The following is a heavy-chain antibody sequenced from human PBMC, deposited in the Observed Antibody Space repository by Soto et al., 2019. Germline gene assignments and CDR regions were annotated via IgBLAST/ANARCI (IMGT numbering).Heavy chain of an antibody. CDR3: ARGGGIYYYDSSGYFYYFDY. CDR1: GGSFSGYY. J-gene: IGHJ4*02. Sequence: SETLSLTCAVYGGSFSGYYWSWIRQPPGKGLEWIGEINHSGSTNYNPSLKSRVTISVDTSKNQFSPKLSSVTAADTAVYYCARGGGIYYYDSSGYFYYFDYWGQGTLGTVSS. V-gene: IGHV4-34*01. CDR2: INHSGST. D-gene: IGHD3-22*01.